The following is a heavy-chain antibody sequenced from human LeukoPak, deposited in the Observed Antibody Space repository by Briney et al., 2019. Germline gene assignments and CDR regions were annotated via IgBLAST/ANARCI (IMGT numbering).Heavy chain of an antibody. V-gene: IGHV3-23*01. J-gene: IGHJ3*02. Sequence: PGGSLRLSCAASGFTFSSYAMSWVRQAPGKGLEWVSAISGSGGSTYYADSVKGRFTISRDNSKNTVSLQMISLRPQDTAVYYCARVYWASGGAFDIWGQGTLVTVSS. CDR1: GFTFSSYA. CDR2: ISGSGGST. CDR3: ARVYWASGGAFDI. D-gene: IGHD2-8*02.